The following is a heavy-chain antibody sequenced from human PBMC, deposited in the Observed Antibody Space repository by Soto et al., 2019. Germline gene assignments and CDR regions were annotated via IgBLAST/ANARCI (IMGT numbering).Heavy chain of an antibody. CDR3: AIRTGNHLSVYWFHP. V-gene: IGHV4-39*01. Sequence: PSETLSLTCTVSDGSISSNNYYWGWIRQPPGKGLEWIGSIYYSGSTYYNPSLKSRVTISVDTSKNQFSLKLSSVTAADTAVYFCAIRTGNHLSVYWFHPRGQANLVNGSS. CDR1: DGSISSNNYY. D-gene: IGHD1-20*01. J-gene: IGHJ5*02. CDR2: IYYSGST.